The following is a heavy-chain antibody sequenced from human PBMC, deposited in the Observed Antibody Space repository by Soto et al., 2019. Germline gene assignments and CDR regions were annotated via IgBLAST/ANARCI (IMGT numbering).Heavy chain of an antibody. D-gene: IGHD5-12*01. V-gene: IGHV4-4*02. Sequence: QVQLQESGPGLVKPSETLSLTCAVSGGSISTNNWWSWVRQPPGKGLEWLGEIYHSGSINYNPSLKSRVPTSVDKSKNQFSLKLTSVTAADSAVYYCARDSSGYSFIDIWGQGTLVTVSS. CDR1: GGSISTNNW. J-gene: IGHJ4*02. CDR2: IYHSGSI. CDR3: ARDSSGYSFIDI.